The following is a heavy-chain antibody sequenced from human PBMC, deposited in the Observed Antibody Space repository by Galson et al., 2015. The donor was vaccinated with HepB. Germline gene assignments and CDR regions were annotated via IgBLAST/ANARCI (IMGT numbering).Heavy chain of an antibody. CDR3: AKEGAGSGSYYYYYYYGMDV. CDR1: GFTFSSYG. D-gene: IGHD3-10*01. CDR2: ISYDGSNK. J-gene: IGHJ6*02. V-gene: IGHV3-30*18. Sequence: LRLSCAASGFTFSSYGMHWVRQAPGKGLEWVAVISYDGSNKYYADSVKGRFTISRDNSKNTLYLQMNSLRAEDTAVYYCAKEGAGSGSYYYYYYYGMDVWGQGTTVTVSS.